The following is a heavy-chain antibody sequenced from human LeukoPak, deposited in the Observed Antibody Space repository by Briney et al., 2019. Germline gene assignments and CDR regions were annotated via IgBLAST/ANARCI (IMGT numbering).Heavy chain of an antibody. CDR2: VNSDASST. D-gene: IGHD3-10*01. J-gene: IGHJ3*02. CDR3: ARRLVVRGVIIYPDDAFDI. CDR1: GFTFSSYW. V-gene: IGHV3-74*01. Sequence: HGGSLRLSCAASGFTFSSYWMHWVRQAPGNGLVWVSRVNSDASSTSYADSVKGRFTICRDNAKNTLYLQMNSLRAEDTAVYYCARRLVVRGVIIYPDDAFDIWGQGTMVTVSS.